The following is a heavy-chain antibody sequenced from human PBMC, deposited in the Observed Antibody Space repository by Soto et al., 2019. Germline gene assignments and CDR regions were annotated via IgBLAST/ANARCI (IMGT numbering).Heavy chain of an antibody. J-gene: IGHJ3*02. CDR1: GGSISSGDYY. D-gene: IGHD2-2*01. CDR3: AREFQYCISTSCYLDAFDI. CDR2: IYYSGST. V-gene: IGHV4-30-4*01. Sequence: QVQLQESGPGLVKPSQTLSLTCTVSGGSISSGDYYWSWIRQPPGKGLEWIGYIYYSGSTYYNPALKGRVTLAVDTSRNQFALKLSSVTAADTAVYYCAREFQYCISTSCYLDAFDIWGQGTMVTVSS.